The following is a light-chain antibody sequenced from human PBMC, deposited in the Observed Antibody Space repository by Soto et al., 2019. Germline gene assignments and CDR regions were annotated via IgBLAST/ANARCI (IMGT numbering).Light chain of an antibody. J-gene: IGKJ5*01. CDR1: QNLGDGR. CDR2: DAS. CDR3: QQRSNWPIT. V-gene: IGKV3D-20*02. Sequence: TQSPSTLSVSPGERATLSCRANQNLGDGRLPWYQQKPGQPPTLLIYDASTRATGIPARFSGSGSGTDFTLTINNLDPEDFAVYYCQQRSNWPITFGQGTRLEIK.